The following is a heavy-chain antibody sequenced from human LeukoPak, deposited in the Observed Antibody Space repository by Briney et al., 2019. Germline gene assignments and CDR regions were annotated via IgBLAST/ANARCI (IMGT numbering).Heavy chain of an antibody. J-gene: IGHJ6*03. V-gene: IGHV4-39*07. Sequence: PAETLSLTCTVSGFSISRRAYYWGWVRPPPGKGREWVVTISESGTTYSSPPLKRRATISVDTSNNQSSLKLSSVTAADTAVYYCARAFYPGYSSYMAVWGKGTMVTVSS. CDR3: ARAFYPGYSSYMAV. D-gene: IGHD3-3*02. CDR1: GFSISRRAYY. CDR2: ISESGTT.